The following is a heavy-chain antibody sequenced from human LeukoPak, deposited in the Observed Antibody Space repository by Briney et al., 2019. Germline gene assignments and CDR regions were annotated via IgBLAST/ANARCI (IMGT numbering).Heavy chain of an antibody. J-gene: IGHJ4*02. D-gene: IGHD3-9*01. CDR1: GFTFSSYA. CDR2: ISGSGGST. Sequence: GGSLRLSCAASGFTFSSYAMSWVRQAPGQGLEWVSAISGSGGSTYYADSVKGRFTISRDNSKNTLYLQMNSLRAEDTAVYYCAKAEYYDILTGYYDFDYWGQGTLVTVSS. CDR3: AKAEYYDILTGYYDFDY. V-gene: IGHV3-23*01.